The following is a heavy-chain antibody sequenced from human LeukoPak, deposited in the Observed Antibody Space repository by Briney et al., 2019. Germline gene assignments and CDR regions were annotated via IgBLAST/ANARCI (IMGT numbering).Heavy chain of an antibody. CDR1: GGSFSGYY. CDR2: INHSGST. Sequence: SEALSLTCAVYGGSFSGYYWTWIRQPPGKGLEWIGEINHSGSTNYNPSLKSRVTISVDTSKNQFSLKLSSVTAADTAVYYCARLIRRFGVFNWFDPWGQGTLVTVSS. J-gene: IGHJ5*02. CDR3: ARLIRRFGVFNWFDP. V-gene: IGHV4-34*01. D-gene: IGHD3-10*01.